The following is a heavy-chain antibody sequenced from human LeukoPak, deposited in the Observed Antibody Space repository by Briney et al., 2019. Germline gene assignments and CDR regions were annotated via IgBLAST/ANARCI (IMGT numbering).Heavy chain of an antibody. CDR2: INSDGSST. Sequence: GGSLRLSCAASGFTFSSYWMHWVRQAPGKGLVWVSRINSDGSSTSYADSVKGRFTISRDNARNTLYLQMNSLRAEDTAVYYCARDDAGYSYDPRGWFDPWGQGTLVTVSS. CDR1: GFTFSSYW. V-gene: IGHV3-74*01. D-gene: IGHD5-18*01. J-gene: IGHJ5*02. CDR3: ARDDAGYSYDPRGWFDP.